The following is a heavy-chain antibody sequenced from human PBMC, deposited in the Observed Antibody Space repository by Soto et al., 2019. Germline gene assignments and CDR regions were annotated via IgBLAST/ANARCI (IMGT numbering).Heavy chain of an antibody. CDR2: ISAYNGNT. Sequence: QVQLVPSGAEVKKPGASVKVSCKASGYTFTSYGISWVRQSPGQGLEWLGWISAYNGNTNYAQKLQGRVTMTTDTSTSTAYMELRSLRSDDTAVYYCARTTERQDGSGVRQRLYDFWGNGPLVTVSS. V-gene: IGHV1-18*01. D-gene: IGHD2-15*01. J-gene: IGHJ4*01. CDR3: ARTTERQDGSGVRQRLYDF. CDR1: GYTFTSYG.